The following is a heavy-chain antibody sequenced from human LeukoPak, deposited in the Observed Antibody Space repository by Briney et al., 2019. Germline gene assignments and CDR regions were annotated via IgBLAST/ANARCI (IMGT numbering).Heavy chain of an antibody. J-gene: IGHJ4*02. CDR1: GYTFSDYW. CDR2: IKPDGRDK. D-gene: IGHD4-23*01. Sequence: PGGSLRLSCAASGYTFSDYWMSWVRQAPGKGLERVANIKPDGRDKYHVDSVKGRFTISRDNAKASLYLLMNSLRAEDTAVYYYARGRFCDSGNCYLDYWGQGTLVTVSS. V-gene: IGHV3-7*01. CDR3: ARGRFCDSGNCYLDY.